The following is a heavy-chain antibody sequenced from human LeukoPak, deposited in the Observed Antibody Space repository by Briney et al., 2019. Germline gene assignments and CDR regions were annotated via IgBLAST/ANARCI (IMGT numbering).Heavy chain of an antibody. CDR2: IYYSGIT. J-gene: IGHJ4*02. Sequence: SETLSLTCNVSGDSISSSSYFWGWIRQPPGKGLEWIGSIYYSGITYYNPSLKSRVTISVDTSKNHFSLKLNSVTAADTAVHYCARVTGTTDYWGQGTLVTVSS. D-gene: IGHD1-7*01. V-gene: IGHV4-39*07. CDR1: GDSISSSSYF. CDR3: ARVTGTTDY.